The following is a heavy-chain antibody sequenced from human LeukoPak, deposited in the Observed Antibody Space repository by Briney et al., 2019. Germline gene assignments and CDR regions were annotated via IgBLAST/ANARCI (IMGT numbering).Heavy chain of an antibody. J-gene: IGHJ3*02. CDR1: GGSISTGGYY. CDR2: IYYSGST. CDR3: ARDYGGKVGAFDI. V-gene: IGHV4-31*03. D-gene: IGHD4-23*01. Sequence: SETLSLTCTVSGGSISTGGYYRSWIRQHPGKGLEWIGYIYYSGSTYYNPSLKSRVAISVDTSKNQFSLKLRSVTAADTAVYYCARDYGGKVGAFDIWGQGTMVTVSS.